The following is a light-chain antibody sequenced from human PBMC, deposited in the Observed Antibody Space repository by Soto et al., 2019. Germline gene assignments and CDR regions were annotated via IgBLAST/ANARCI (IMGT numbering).Light chain of an antibody. CDR3: QNYNSAPYT. J-gene: IGKJ2*01. CDR1: QGISNY. V-gene: IGKV1-27*01. Sequence: DIQMTQSPSSLSASVGDRVTITCRASQGISNYLAWYQQKSGHVPKLLIYAASTVQSGVPSRFSGSESGTDFTLTISSLQPEDVATYYCQNYNSAPYTFGQGTKLEIK. CDR2: AAS.